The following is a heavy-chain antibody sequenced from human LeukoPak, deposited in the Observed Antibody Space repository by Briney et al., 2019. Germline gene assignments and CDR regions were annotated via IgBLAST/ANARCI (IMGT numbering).Heavy chain of an antibody. Sequence: PSETLSLTCAVSGFFNSSGYYWGWIRQPPGKGLEWIASIYRNGNTFYNPSLQSRVTISVDTSRNQISLQLGSATAADTAVYYCARAYSRTPGDYYFDSWGQGTVVTVSS. V-gene: IGHV4-38-2*01. CDR1: GFFNSSGYY. CDR2: IYRNGNT. D-gene: IGHD4-11*01. J-gene: IGHJ4*02. CDR3: ARAYSRTPGDYYFDS.